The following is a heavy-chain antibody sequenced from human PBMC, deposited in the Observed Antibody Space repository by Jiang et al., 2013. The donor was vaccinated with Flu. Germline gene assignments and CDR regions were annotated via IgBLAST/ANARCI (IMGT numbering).Heavy chain of an antibody. CDR3: ARDRSAVQLERRPAYGMDV. CDR2: IIPIFGTA. D-gene: IGHD1-1*01. Sequence: SCKASGGTFSSYAISWVRQAPGQGLEWMGGIIPIFGTANYAQKFQGRVTITADESTSTAYMELSSLRSEDTAVYYCARDRSAVQLERRPAYGMDVWGQGTTVTVSS. CDR1: GGTFSSYA. V-gene: IGHV1-69*01. J-gene: IGHJ6*02.